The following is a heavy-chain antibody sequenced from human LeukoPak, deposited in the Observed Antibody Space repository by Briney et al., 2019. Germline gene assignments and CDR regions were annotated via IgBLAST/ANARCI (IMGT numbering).Heavy chain of an antibody. V-gene: IGHV3-23*01. D-gene: IGHD3-22*01. J-gene: IGHJ4*02. CDR2: ISGSGGST. CDR3: AKDSNTMIVVVIRY. Sequence: KWLDWFSSISGSGGSTYYAYSVKGRFTIYRDNSKNTLYLQMNSLRAEDTAVYYCAKDSNTMIVVVIRYWGQGTLVTVSS.